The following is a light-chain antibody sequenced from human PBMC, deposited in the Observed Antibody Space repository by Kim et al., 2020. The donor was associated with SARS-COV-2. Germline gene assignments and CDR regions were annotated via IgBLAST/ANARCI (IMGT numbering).Light chain of an antibody. Sequence: AWGQTVRITCQGDSLRKYYATWYQQKSGQAPVLVIYDENERPAGIPDRFSGSTLGNTASLTITGAQAEDEADYYCGSRDTSGNLVVFGGGTQLTVL. CDR1: SLRKYY. V-gene: IGLV3-19*01. CDR2: DEN. J-gene: IGLJ2*01. CDR3: GSRDTSGNLVV.